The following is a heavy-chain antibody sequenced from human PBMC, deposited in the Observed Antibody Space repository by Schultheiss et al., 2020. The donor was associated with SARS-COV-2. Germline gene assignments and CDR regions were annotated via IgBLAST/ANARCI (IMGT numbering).Heavy chain of an antibody. J-gene: IGHJ4*02. Sequence: GGSLRLSCAASGFTFSNYWMTWVRQAPGKGLEWVAHINEDGSAKYYVDSVTGRFTISKDNAKNSLFLQMNSLRDEDTAVYYCAKVGDLPSGWPRYDYWGQGTVVTVSS. CDR1: GFTFSNYW. CDR2: INEDGSAK. V-gene: IGHV3-7*01. CDR3: AKVGDLPSGWPRYDY. D-gene: IGHD6-19*01.